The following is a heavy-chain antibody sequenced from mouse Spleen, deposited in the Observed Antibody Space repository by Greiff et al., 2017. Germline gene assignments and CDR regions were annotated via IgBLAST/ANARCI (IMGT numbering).Heavy chain of an antibody. CDR3: ASGYGAMDY. V-gene: IGHV3-2*02. CDR2: ISYSGST. CDR1: GYSITSDYA. J-gene: IGHJ4*01. Sequence: EVQLQESGPGLVKPSQSLSLTCTVTGYSITSDYAWNWIRQFPGNKLEWMGYISYSGSTSYNPSLKSRISITRDTSKNQFFLQLNSVTTEDTATYYCASGYGAMDYWGQGTSVTVSS. D-gene: IGHD1-1*01.